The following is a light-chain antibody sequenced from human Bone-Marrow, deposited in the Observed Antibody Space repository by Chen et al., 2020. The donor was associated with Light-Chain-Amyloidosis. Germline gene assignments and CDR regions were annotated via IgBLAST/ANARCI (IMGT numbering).Light chain of an antibody. V-gene: IGLV6-57*01. Sequence: NFMLTQPLSVSESPGKTVIISCTRSSGSIATNYVQWYQQRPGSSPTTVIYEDDQRPSGVPDRFSGSIDRSSNSASLTISELKTEDEADYYCQSYQGSSQGVFGGGTKLTVL. CDR2: EDD. CDR1: SGSIATNY. J-gene: IGLJ3*02. CDR3: QSYQGSSQGV.